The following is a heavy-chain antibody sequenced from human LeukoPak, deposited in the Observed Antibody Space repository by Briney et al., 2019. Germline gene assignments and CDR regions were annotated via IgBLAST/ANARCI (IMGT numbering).Heavy chain of an antibody. CDR1: GYSFSSYW. J-gene: IGHJ4*02. Sequence: GESLKISCKGSGYSFSSYWIAWVRQMPGKGLEWMGIIRPGNSETTYNPSFRGHVTMSADKSVTTDYLQWSSLEASDTAMYYCARRLSSIATSAATDYWGQGTLVTVSS. CDR3: ARRLSSIATSAATDY. D-gene: IGHD2-15*01. V-gene: IGHV5-51*01. CDR2: IRPGNSET.